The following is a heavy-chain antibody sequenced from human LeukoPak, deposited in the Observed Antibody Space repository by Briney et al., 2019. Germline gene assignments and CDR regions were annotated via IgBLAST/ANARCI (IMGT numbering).Heavy chain of an antibody. CDR3: ARDDYDFWSDLMIILGIYYYGMDV. V-gene: IGHV3-30-3*01. CDR2: ISYDGSNK. CDR1: GFTFSSYA. Sequence: GGSLRLSCAASGFTFSSYAMHWGRQAPGKGLEGLTGISYDGSNKYYAASVKGRFTISRDNSKNTLYLQMNSLRAEDTALYYCARDDYDFWSDLMIILGIYYYGMDVWGQGTTVTVSS. D-gene: IGHD3-3*01. J-gene: IGHJ6*01.